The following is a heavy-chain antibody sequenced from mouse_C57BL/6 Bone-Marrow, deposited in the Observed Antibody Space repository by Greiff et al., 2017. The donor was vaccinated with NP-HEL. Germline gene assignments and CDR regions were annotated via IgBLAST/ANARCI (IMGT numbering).Heavy chain of an antibody. CDR3: ARWGYSNYDYAMDY. CDR1: GYTFTDYY. D-gene: IGHD2-5*01. J-gene: IGHJ4*01. Sequence: VQLKESGAELVRPGASVKLSCKASGYTFTDYYINWVKQRPGQGLEWIARIYPGSGNTYYNEKFKGKATLTAEKSSSTAYMQLSSLTSEDSAVYFCARWGYSNYDYAMDYWGQGTSVTVSS. V-gene: IGHV1-76*01. CDR2: IYPGSGNT.